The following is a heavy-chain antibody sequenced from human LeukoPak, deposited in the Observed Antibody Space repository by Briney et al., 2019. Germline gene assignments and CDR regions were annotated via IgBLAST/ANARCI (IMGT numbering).Heavy chain of an antibody. CDR2: TYHRSTWYD. J-gene: IGHJ4*02. D-gene: IGHD6-13*01. V-gene: IGHV6-1*01. CDR1: GYSVSSYKAA. CDR3: TREVAGTGGFDY. Sequence: SQTVSLTCAISGYSVSSYKAAWNWIRQSPSRGLEWVGRTYHRSTWYDDYVVSVRSRLTITPDISKNQVSLQLNSVTPEDTAVYYCTREVAGTGGFDYWGQGITVTVSS.